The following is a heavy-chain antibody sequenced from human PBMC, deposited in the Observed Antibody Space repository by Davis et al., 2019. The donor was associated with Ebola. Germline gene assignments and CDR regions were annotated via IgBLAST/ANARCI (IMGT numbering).Heavy chain of an antibody. J-gene: IGHJ4*02. CDR3: ARVRTRWLVDY. D-gene: IGHD5-24*01. CDR2: INTNTGNP. CDR1: GYTFTNYA. Sequence: ASVKVSCKASGYTFTNYAMSWVRQAPGQGLEWMGWINTNTGNPTYAQGFTGRFVFSLDTSVSTAYLQINSLKAEDSTIYYCARVRTRWLVDYWSQGTLVTVSS. V-gene: IGHV7-4-1*02.